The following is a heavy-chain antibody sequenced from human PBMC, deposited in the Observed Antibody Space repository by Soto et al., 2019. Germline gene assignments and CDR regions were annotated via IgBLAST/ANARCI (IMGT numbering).Heavy chain of an antibody. Sequence: QVQLQESGPGLVKPSGTLSLTCAVSGASISSSNWWSWVRQSPGKGLEWIGEIYHGGSTNYNPSLKSRVTLSADKSKNQFALTLSAVTAADTAVYYCARGYYDILTLTGSYKECYYHGMDVWGQGTTVTVSS. CDR3: ARGYYDILTLTGSYKECYYHGMDV. J-gene: IGHJ6*02. D-gene: IGHD3-9*01. CDR1: GASISSSNW. CDR2: IYHGGST. V-gene: IGHV4-4*02.